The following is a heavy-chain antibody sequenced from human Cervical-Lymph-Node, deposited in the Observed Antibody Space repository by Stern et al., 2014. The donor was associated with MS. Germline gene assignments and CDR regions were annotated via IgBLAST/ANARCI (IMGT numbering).Heavy chain of an antibody. Sequence: EVQLEESGGGLVKPGGSLRLSCAASGFTFSNYSMNWVRQAPGKGLEWVSSISSSSRYILYADSVKGRFTISRDNANNSLSLQMNNLRVEDTAVYYCARDWKDFYFDSFAYWGQGTLVTVSS. CDR1: GFTFSNYS. CDR3: ARDWKDFYFDSFAY. D-gene: IGHD3-22*01. V-gene: IGHV3-21*01. J-gene: IGHJ4*02. CDR2: ISSSSRYI.